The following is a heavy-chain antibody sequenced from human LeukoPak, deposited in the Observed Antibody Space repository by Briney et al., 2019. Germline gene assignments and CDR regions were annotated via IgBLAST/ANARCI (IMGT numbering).Heavy chain of an antibody. Sequence: PGGSLRLSCAASGLTFSSYAMHWVRQAPGKGLEWVAVISYDGSNKCYADSVKGRFTISRDNSKNTLYLQMNSLRAEDTAVYYCARWQRLVFWGQGTLVTVSS. J-gene: IGHJ4*02. CDR2: ISYDGSNK. V-gene: IGHV3-30-3*01. D-gene: IGHD6-13*01. CDR1: GLTFSSYA. CDR3: ARWQRLVF.